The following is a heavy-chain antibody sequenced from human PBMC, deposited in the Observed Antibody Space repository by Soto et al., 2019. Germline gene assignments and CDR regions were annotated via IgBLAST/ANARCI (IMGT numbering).Heavy chain of an antibody. D-gene: IGHD3-22*01. Sequence: ASVKVSCKASGGTFSSYAISWVRQAPGQGLEWMGGIIPILGIANYAQKFQGRVTITADKSTSTAYMELSSLRSEDTAVYYCARPPVDSSREKYYFDYWGQGTLVTVSS. CDR3: ARPPVDSSREKYYFDY. CDR2: IIPILGIA. J-gene: IGHJ4*02. CDR1: GGTFSSYA. V-gene: IGHV1-69*10.